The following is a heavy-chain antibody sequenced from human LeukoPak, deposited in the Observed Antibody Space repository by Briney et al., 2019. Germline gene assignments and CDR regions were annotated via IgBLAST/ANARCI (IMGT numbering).Heavy chain of an antibody. V-gene: IGHV4-30-4*08. Sequence: PSETLSLTCTVSGGSISSGDYYWSWIRQPPGKDLEWIGYIYYSGSTYYNPSLKSRVTISVDTSKNQFSLKLSSVTAADTAVYYCARCRRYCSSTSCYTGIGGCDYWGQGTLVAVSS. CDR3: ARCRRYCSSTSCYTGIGGCDY. CDR1: GGSISSGDYY. CDR2: IYYSGST. J-gene: IGHJ4*02. D-gene: IGHD2-2*02.